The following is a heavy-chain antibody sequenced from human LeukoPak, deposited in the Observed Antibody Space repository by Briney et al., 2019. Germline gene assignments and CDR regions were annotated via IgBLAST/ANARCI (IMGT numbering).Heavy chain of an antibody. Sequence: PGGSLRLSCAASGFTFSSYAMHWVRRAPGKGLEWVAVISYDGSNKYYADSVKGRFTISRDNSKNTLYLQMNSLRAEDTAVYYCASGAAAGWGQGTLVTVSS. CDR1: GFTFSSYA. CDR2: ISYDGSNK. J-gene: IGHJ4*02. D-gene: IGHD6-13*01. CDR3: ASGAAAG. V-gene: IGHV3-30-3*01.